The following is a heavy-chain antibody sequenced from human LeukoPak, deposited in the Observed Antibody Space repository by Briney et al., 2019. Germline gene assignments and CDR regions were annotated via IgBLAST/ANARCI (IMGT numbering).Heavy chain of an antibody. CDR1: GGSISSYY. CDR3: AREPYYYDSSGYGVYYFDY. J-gene: IGHJ4*02. D-gene: IGHD3-22*01. Sequence: SETLSLTCTVSGGSISSYYWSWIRQPPGKGLEWIGYIYYSGSTNYNPSLKSRVTISVDTSKNQFSLKLSSVTAADPAVYYCAREPYYYDSSGYGVYYFDYWGQGTLVTVSS. CDR2: IYYSGST. V-gene: IGHV4-59*01.